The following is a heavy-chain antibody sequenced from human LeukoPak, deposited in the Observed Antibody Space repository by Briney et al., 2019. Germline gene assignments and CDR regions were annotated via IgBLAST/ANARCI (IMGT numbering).Heavy chain of an antibody. CDR1: GYTFTGYY. V-gene: IGHV1-2*06. D-gene: IGHD2-15*01. J-gene: IGHJ4*02. CDR3: ARDYCSGGSCYSIDDY. Sequence: ASVKVFCKASGYTFTGYYMLWLRQAPGQGLEGMRRSKPDRSGTTDAQKCQGRVIMTRDTSISTAYMELSRLRSDGTAVYYCARDYCSGGSCYSIDDYWGQGTLVTVSS. CDR2: SKPDRSGT.